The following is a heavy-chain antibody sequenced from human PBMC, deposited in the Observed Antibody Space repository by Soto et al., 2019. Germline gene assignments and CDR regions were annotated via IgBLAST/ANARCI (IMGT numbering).Heavy chain of an antibody. CDR2: IIPIFGTA. CDR3: ARGYSYGEDAFDS. V-gene: IGHV1-69*06. Sequence: ASVKVSCKASGGTFSSYAISWVRQAPGQGLEWMGGIIPIFGTANYAQKFQGRVTITADKSTSTAYMELSSLRSEDTAVYYCARGYSYGEDAFDSWGQGTRVTVSS. CDR1: GGTFSSYA. J-gene: IGHJ3*02. D-gene: IGHD5-18*01.